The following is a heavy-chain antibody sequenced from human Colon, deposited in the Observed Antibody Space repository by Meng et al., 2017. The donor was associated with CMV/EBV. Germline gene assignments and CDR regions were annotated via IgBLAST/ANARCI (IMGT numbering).Heavy chain of an antibody. J-gene: IGHJ6*02. CDR3: ARGCGLTSCNPSYYALDV. CDR1: NGSLGSFY. D-gene: IGHD3-16*01. Sequence: SETLSLTCTASNGSLGSFYWAWVRQPPGKGLEWIGYIYSGGSNNYNPSLESRITMSVDTSKTQFSLNLDSLTAADTAVYFCARGCGLTSCNPSYYALDVWGRGIMVTVSS. V-gene: IGHV4-59*01. CDR2: IYSGGSN.